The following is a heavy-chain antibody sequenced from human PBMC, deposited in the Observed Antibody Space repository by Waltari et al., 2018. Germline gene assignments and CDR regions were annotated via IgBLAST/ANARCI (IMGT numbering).Heavy chain of an antibody. V-gene: IGHV1-69-2*01. CDR1: GYTFTDYY. D-gene: IGHD4-4*01. CDR2: VDPTDSET. CDR3: ATVLTTVPTYWFDP. Sequence: EQLVQSGAEVKKPGATVKISCKASGYTFTDYYIHWVQQAPGKGLEWMGRVDPTDSETIYAEKFQGRVTITADTSTDTAYMELSSLRSEDTAVYYCATVLTTVPTYWFDPWGQGTLVTVSS. J-gene: IGHJ5*02.